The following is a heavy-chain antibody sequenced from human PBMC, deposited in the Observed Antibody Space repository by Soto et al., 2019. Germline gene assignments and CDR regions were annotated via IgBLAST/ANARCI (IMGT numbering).Heavy chain of an antibody. V-gene: IGHV3-15*04. Sequence: LSWPASGLPFSKSYMNVVFEAPAEGVEWVGQIDSKIDAEKTDYTAPVKGRFTISTDESKHTVYLKMNALAIEDTAMYYCVTRFTGVGPERFDFWGQGTMVTVSS. CDR3: VTRFTGVGPERFDF. D-gene: IGHD7-27*01. CDR1: GLPFSKSY. CDR2: IDSKIDAEKT. J-gene: IGHJ4*02.